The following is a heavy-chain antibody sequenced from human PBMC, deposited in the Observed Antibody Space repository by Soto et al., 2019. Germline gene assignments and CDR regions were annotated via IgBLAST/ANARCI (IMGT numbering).Heavy chain of an antibody. CDR1: GFTFSSYA. D-gene: IGHD6-13*01. CDR3: ARGGVSNNDY. CDR2: ISGSGGST. V-gene: IGHV3-23*01. J-gene: IGHJ4*02. Sequence: GSLRLSCAASGFTFSSYAMSWVRQAPGKGLEWVSAISGSGGSTYYADSVKGRFTISVDTSKNQFSLKLSSVTAADTAVYYCARGGVSNNDYWGQGTLVTVSS.